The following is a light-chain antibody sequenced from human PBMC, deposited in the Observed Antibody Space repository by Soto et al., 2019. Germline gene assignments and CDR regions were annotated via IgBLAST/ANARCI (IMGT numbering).Light chain of an antibody. Sequence: QSALTQPASVSGSPGQSITISCTGTSSVVGSYNLVCWYQQHPGKAPKLMIYEGSKRPSGVSNRFSGSKSGNTASLTISGLQAEDEADYYCCSYAGSSTYVVFGGGTKLTVL. CDR3: CSYAGSSTYVV. CDR1: SSVVGSYNL. J-gene: IGLJ2*01. CDR2: EGS. V-gene: IGLV2-23*01.